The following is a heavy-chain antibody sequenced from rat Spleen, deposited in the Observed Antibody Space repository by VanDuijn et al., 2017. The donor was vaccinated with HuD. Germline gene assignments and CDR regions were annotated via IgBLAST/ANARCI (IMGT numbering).Heavy chain of an antibody. CDR2: ISYSGST. D-gene: IGHD1-11*01. CDR3: ARYRGTTEGIVDYVMDA. CDR1: GYSITSNY. Sequence: EVQLQESGPGLVKPSQSLSLTCSVTGYSITSNYWGWIRKFPGNKMEWMGYISYSGSTSYNPSLKSRISITRDTSKNQFFLQLNSVTTEDTATYYCARYRGTTEGIVDYVMDAWGQGASVTVSS. J-gene: IGHJ4*01. V-gene: IGHV3-1*01.